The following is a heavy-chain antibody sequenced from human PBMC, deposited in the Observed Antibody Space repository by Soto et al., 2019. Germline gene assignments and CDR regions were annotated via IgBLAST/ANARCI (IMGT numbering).Heavy chain of an antibody. V-gene: IGHV3-30*18. J-gene: IGHJ5*02. CDR2: ISYDGSNK. CDR1: GFTFSSYG. Sequence: PGGSLRLSCAASGFTFSSYGMHWVRQAPGKGLEWVAVISYDGSNKYYADSVKGRFTISRDNSKNTLYLQMNSLRAEDTAVYYCAKDPRRYFDWLSPNWFDPWGQGTLVTVSS. CDR3: AKDPRRYFDWLSPNWFDP. D-gene: IGHD3-9*01.